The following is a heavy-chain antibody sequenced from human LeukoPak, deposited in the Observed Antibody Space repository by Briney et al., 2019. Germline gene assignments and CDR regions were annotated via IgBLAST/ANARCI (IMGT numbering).Heavy chain of an antibody. CDR2: IYYSGST. CDR3: ARFEMAPDAGWFDP. CDR1: GRSINSDGYY. V-gene: IGHV4-31*03. J-gene: IGHJ5*02. D-gene: IGHD5-24*01. Sequence: SQTLSLTCTVSGRSINSDGYYWSWIRQHPGKGLEWIGYIYYSGSTYYNPSLKSRVTISVDTSKNQFSLKLSSVTAADTAVYYCARFEMAPDAGWFDPWGQGTLVTVSS.